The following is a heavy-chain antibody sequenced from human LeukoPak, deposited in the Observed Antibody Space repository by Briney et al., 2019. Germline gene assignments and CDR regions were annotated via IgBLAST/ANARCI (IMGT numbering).Heavy chain of an antibody. CDR3: ARDVRWENALDI. CDR2: ISTSGSP. J-gene: IGHJ3*02. D-gene: IGHD5-24*01. V-gene: IGHV4-61*02. CDR1: GDPISSGTYY. Sequence: SETLSLTCTVSGDPISSGTYYWSWIRQPAGKGLEWIGRISTSGSPNYNPSLKSRVTISVDTSKNQFSLKLSSVTAADTAVYYCARDVRWENALDIWGQGTVVTVSS.